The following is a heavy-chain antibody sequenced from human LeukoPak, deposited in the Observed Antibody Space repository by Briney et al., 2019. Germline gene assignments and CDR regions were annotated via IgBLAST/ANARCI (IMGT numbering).Heavy chain of an antibody. Sequence: PGGSLRLSCAASGFTFSSYWMSWVRQAPGKGLEWVANIKKDGSEKYYVDSVKGRFTISRDNAKNSLYLQMNSLRAEDTAVYYCARGVYCSSTSCYYYFDYWGQGTLVTVSS. D-gene: IGHD2-2*01. CDR1: GFTFSSYW. V-gene: IGHV3-7*03. J-gene: IGHJ4*02. CDR3: ARGVYCSSTSCYYYFDY. CDR2: IKKDGSEK.